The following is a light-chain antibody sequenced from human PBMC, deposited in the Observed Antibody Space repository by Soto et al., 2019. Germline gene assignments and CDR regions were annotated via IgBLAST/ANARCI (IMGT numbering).Light chain of an antibody. J-gene: IGKJ1*01. V-gene: IGKV3-15*01. CDR3: QQYNTWLWT. CDR2: GAS. CDR1: QSVNAN. Sequence: EVVMTQSPATLSVSPGERATLSCRASQSVNANLAWYQQKPGQAPRLLIHGASNRATGITARFSGSGFGTEFILTIRSLQSEDFAVYYCQQYNTWLWTFGQGTKLEI.